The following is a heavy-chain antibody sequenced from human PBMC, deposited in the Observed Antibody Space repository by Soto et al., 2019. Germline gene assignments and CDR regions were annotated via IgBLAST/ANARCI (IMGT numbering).Heavy chain of an antibody. CDR3: VKDRDSNSWPSRDV. Sequence: AAVKVSCKTSGYTFTRNGISWVRQAPGQGLEWMGWISPKSGSIKYAQKFQGRVIMTTDTSTSTAYMELRSLRSDDTAVYYCVKDRDSNSWPSRDVWGPGTTVTVYS. V-gene: IGHV1-18*01. CDR1: GYTFTRNG. CDR2: ISPKSGSI. D-gene: IGHD3-22*01. J-gene: IGHJ6*02.